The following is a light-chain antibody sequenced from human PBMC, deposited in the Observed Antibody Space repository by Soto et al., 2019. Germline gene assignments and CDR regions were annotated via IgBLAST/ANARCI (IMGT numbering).Light chain of an antibody. CDR3: ASWDDSLNGVV. V-gene: IGLV1-44*01. J-gene: IGLJ2*01. CDR1: NSNIGSNT. Sequence: QSVLTQSPSASGTPGQRVSISCSGSNSNIGSNTVNWYQQVPGAPPKLLIYSNNQRPSGVPDRFSASKSATSASVAISGLQSEDEADYYCASWDDSLNGVVFGGGTKLTVL. CDR2: SNN.